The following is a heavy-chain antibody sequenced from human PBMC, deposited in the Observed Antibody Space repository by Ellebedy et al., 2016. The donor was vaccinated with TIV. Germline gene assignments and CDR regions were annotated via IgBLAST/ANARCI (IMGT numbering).Heavy chain of an antibody. V-gene: IGHV1-2*02. D-gene: IGHD5-24*01. Sequence: ASVQVSCKASGYTFTGYYMHWVRQAPGQGLEWMGWINPNTGGTTYEQKFQGRVTMTRDTSISPAYMELSSLRYDDTSVYYCASPAGDDYNYFNRFEYWGQGTLVTVSS. CDR2: INPNTGGT. CDR3: ASPAGDDYNYFNRFEY. CDR1: GYTFTGYY. J-gene: IGHJ4*02.